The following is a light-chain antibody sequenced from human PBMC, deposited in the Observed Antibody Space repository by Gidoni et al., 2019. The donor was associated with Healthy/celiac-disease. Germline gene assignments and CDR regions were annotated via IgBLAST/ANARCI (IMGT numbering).Light chain of an antibody. CDR3: QQYYSYPPYT. Sequence: AIRITQSPSSLSASTGDRVTITCRASQGISSYLDWYQQKPGKAPKLLIYAASTLQRGVPSRFSGSGSGTDFTLTISCLQSEDFATYYCQQYYSYPPYTFGQGTKLEIK. CDR2: AAS. J-gene: IGKJ2*01. CDR1: QGISSY. V-gene: IGKV1-8*01.